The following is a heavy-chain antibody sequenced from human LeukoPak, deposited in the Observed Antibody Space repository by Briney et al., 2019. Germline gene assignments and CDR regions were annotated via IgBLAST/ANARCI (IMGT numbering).Heavy chain of an antibody. CDR3: ARVGGIVVVVAAIDY. Sequence: PSETLSLTCTVSGGSISSGGYYWSWIRQHPGKGLEWIGYIYYSGSTYYNPSLKSRVTISVDTSKNQFSLKLSSVTAADTAVYYCARVGGIVVVVAAIDYWGQGTLVTVSS. J-gene: IGHJ4*02. V-gene: IGHV4-31*03. D-gene: IGHD2-15*01. CDR2: IYYSGST. CDR1: GGSISSGGYY.